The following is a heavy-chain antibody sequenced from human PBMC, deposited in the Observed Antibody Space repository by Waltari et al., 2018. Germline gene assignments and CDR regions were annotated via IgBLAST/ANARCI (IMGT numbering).Heavy chain of an antibody. CDR2: IYYSGST. CDR1: GGSISSYY. D-gene: IGHD3-10*01. V-gene: IGHV4-59*01. J-gene: IGHJ5*02. Sequence: QVQLQESGPGLVKPSETLSLTCTVSGGSISSYYWSWIRQPPGKGLEWIGYIYYSGSTNYNPSLKSRVTIAVDTSKNQFSLKLSSVTAADTAVYYCARVGLWFGEFDNWFDPWGQGTLVTVSS. CDR3: ARVGLWFGEFDNWFDP.